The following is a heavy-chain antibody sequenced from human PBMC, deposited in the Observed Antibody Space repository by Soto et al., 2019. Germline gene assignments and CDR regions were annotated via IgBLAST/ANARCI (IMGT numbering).Heavy chain of an antibody. CDR3: AREHRSSGYLVD. Sequence: PSETLSLTCTVSGGSFSSGNYYWSWIRQHPGKGLEWIGYIYYSGSTYYNPSLKSRVTISLDTSKNQFSLNLSSVTAADTAVYYSAREHRSSGYLVDWGQRTLVSVSS. CDR1: GGSFSSGNYY. V-gene: IGHV4-31*03. D-gene: IGHD3-22*01. CDR2: IYYSGST. J-gene: IGHJ4*02.